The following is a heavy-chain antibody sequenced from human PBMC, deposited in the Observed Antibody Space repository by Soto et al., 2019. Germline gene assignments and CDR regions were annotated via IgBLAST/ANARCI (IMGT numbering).Heavy chain of an antibody. Sequence: DVQLVESGGRLVKPGGSLRLSCETSGLPFSNAWMTWVRQAPGKGLEWVGRIKNKASGGTADYAGPAKGRFTISRDDSRNTLYLEMNSLRTEDTAGYYCITDDNNGWASIAYLGQGTLFTGSS. CDR3: ITDDNNGWASIAY. V-gene: IGHV3-15*01. D-gene: IGHD6-19*01. CDR2: IKNKASGGTA. CDR1: GLPFSNAW. J-gene: IGHJ4*02.